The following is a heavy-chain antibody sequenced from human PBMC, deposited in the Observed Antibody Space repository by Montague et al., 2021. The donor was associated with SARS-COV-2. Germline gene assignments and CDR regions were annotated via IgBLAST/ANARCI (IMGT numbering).Heavy chain of an antibody. D-gene: IGHD3-22*01. J-gene: IGHJ5*02. CDR1: GGSIITGSNFY. CDR3: ARDDYDSTGLNWFDP. V-gene: IGHV4-61*09. CDR2: IHSSGGT. Sequence: TLSLTCAVSGGSIITGSNFYWGWIRQSAGKGLEWIGHIHSSGGTNYNPSLMSRLTMSVDSSANQLSLKLTSVTAADTAVYYCARDDYDSTGLNWFDPWGQGLLVTVSS.